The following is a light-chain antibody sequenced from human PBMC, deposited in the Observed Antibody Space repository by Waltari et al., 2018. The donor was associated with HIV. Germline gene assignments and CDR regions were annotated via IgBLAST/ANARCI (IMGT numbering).Light chain of an antibody. V-gene: IGLV1-47*01. Sequence: QSVLTQPPSASGTPGHSVTISCSGNSSNIGINYVYWYQQLPGTAPKLLIYRNNQRPSGVPDRFSGSKSGTSASLAISGLRSEDEADYYCAAWDDSLSGRVFGGGTKLTVL. J-gene: IGLJ3*02. CDR3: AAWDDSLSGRV. CDR2: RNN. CDR1: SSNIGINY.